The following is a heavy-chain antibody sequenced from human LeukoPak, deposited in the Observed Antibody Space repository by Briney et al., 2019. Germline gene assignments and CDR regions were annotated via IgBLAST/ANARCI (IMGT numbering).Heavy chain of an antibody. CDR3: ARERGAVGWFDP. V-gene: IGHV3-30*02. CDR1: GFTFSSYG. D-gene: IGHD4/OR15-4a*01. J-gene: IGHJ5*02. Sequence: GGSLRLSCAASGFTFSSYGMHWVRQAPGKGLEWVAFIRYDGSNKYYADSVKGRFAISRDNSKNTLYLQMNSLRAEDTAVYYCARERGAVGWFDPWGQGTLVTVSS. CDR2: IRYDGSNK.